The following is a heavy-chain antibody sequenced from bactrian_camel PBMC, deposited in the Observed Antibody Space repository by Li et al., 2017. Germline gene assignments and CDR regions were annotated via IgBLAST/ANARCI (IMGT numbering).Heavy chain of an antibody. CDR3: AAGRGGRWLEETAYMY. CDR2: LYFGVSFGGSNA. D-gene: IGHD2*01. Sequence: HVQLVESGGGSVQAGGSLRLSCAAPGVTYSMYCMAWFRQAPGKEREGVAALYFGVSFGGSNAYYTDSVKGRFTISQGNAKNAVNLQIDRLKPEVTAMYYCAAGRGGRWLEETAYMYWGQGTQVTVS. J-gene: IGHJ4*01. V-gene: IGHV3S1*01. CDR1: GVTYSMYC.